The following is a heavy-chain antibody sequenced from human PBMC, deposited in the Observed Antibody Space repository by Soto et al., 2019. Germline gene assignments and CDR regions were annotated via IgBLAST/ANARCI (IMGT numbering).Heavy chain of an antibody. Sequence: GGSLRLSCAASGFTFSSYAMSWVRQAPGKELEWVSAISGSGGSTYYADSVKGRFTISRDNSKNTLYLQMNSLRAEDTAVYYCAKEGASGWYPNNWFDPWGQGTLVTVSS. D-gene: IGHD6-19*01. CDR1: GFTFSSYA. CDR3: AKEGASGWYPNNWFDP. V-gene: IGHV3-23*01. CDR2: ISGSGGST. J-gene: IGHJ5*02.